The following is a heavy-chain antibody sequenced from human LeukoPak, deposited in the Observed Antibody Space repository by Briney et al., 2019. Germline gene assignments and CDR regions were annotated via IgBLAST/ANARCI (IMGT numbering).Heavy chain of an antibody. Sequence: GGSLRLSCVASGFSFSSYSMNGVRQAPGKGLEWVSYISSGSNTIDYADSVKGRFTISRDNAKSSLYLQMNSLRAEDTAVYYCARDLSAPPHLVTYYYYMDVWGKGATVTVSS. D-gene: IGHD6-13*01. CDR1: GFSFSSYS. V-gene: IGHV3-48*01. CDR3: ARDLSAPPHLVTYYYYMDV. J-gene: IGHJ6*03. CDR2: ISSGSNTI.